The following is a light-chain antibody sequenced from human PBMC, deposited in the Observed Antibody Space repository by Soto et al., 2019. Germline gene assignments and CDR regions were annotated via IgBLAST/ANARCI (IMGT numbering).Light chain of an antibody. CDR3: SSFPSTSTRL. V-gene: IGLV2-14*01. CDR1: SSDIGSYDY. Sequence: SVLTQPASVSGSPGQAITISCTGTSSDIGSYDYVSWYQQHPGKAPNLIIYEVTDRPSGVSNRFSGSKSGHTASLTISGLQAEDEADYYCSSFPSTSTRLFGSGTKVTVL. J-gene: IGLJ1*01. CDR2: EVT.